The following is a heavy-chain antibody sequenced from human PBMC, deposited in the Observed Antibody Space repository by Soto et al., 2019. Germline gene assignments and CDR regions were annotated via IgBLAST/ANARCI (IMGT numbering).Heavy chain of an antibody. CDR2: ISAYNGNT. D-gene: IGHD3-22*01. J-gene: IGHJ3*02. CDR3: ARSYYDSSGYLGAHAFDI. V-gene: IGHV1-18*04. CDR1: VLTFTRYG. Sequence: ASLKVSCKACVLTFTRYGMSWVRPAPGQGLEWMGWISAYNGNTNYAQKLQGRVTMTTDTSTSTAYMELRSLRSDDTAAYYCARSYYDSSGYLGAHAFDISGQGTMVTVSS.